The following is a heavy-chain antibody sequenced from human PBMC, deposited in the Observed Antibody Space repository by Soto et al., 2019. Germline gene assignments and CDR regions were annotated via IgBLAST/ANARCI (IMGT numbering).Heavy chain of an antibody. CDR3: ARGLAPYYFDY. Sequence: ASVKVSCKASGYTFTSYAMHWVRQAPGQRLEWMGWINAGNGNTKYSQKFQGRVTVTRDTSASTAYMELSSLRSEDTAVYYCARGLAPYYFDYWGQGTLVTVSS. CDR1: GYTFTSYA. D-gene: IGHD6-19*01. V-gene: IGHV1-3*01. CDR2: INAGNGNT. J-gene: IGHJ4*02.